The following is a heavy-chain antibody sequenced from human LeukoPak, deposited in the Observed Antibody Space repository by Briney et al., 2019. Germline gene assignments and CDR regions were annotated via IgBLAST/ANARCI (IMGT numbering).Heavy chain of an antibody. D-gene: IGHD2-21*01. CDR1: GYSFTSYW. CDR3: ARTSSEYCGGDCYFDY. J-gene: IGHJ4*02. V-gene: IGHV5-51*01. Sequence: GESLKISCKGSGYSFTSYWIGWVRQMPGKGPEWMGIIYPGDSDTRYSPSFQGQVTISADKSISTAYLQWSSLKASDTAMYYCARTSSEYCGGDCYFDYWGQGTLVTVSS. CDR2: IYPGDSDT.